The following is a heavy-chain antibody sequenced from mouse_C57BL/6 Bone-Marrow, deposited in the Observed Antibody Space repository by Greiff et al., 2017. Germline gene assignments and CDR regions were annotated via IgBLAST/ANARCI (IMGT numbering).Heavy chain of an antibody. D-gene: IGHD2-5*01. V-gene: IGHV1-62-2*01. Sequence: VHLVESGAELVKPGASVKLSCKASGYTFTEYTIHWVKQRSGQGLEWIGWFYPGRGSIQYNEKLKDKATLTADKSSSTVFMELSRLTSEDSAVYFCARHKKKRGYSNYPWFAYWGQGTLVTVAA. CDR3: ARHKKKRGYSNYPWFAY. CDR2: FYPGRGSI. CDR1: GYTFTEYT. J-gene: IGHJ3*01.